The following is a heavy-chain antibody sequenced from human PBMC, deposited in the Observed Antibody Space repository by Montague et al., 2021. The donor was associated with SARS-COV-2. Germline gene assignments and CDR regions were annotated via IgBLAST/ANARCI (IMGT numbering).Heavy chain of an antibody. CDR3: ARELLPYYGMDV. CDR2: ISYDGGNK. V-gene: IGHV3-30*03. CDR1: GFTFSSYG. J-gene: IGHJ6*02. Sequence: SLRLSCAASGFTFSSYGMHWVRQAPGKGLEWVAVISYDGGNKYYADSAKGRFTISRDNSKNALYLQMNSLRAEDTAVYYCARELLPYYGMDVWGQGTTVTVSS. D-gene: IGHD1-26*01.